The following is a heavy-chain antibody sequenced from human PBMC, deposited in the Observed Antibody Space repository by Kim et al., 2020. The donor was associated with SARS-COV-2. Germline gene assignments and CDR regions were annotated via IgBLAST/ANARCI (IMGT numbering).Heavy chain of an antibody. V-gene: IGHV4-34*01. Sequence: SETLSLTCAVYGGSFSGYYWSWIRQPPGKGLEWIGEINHSGSTNYNPSLKSRVTVSVDTSKNQFSLKLSSVTAADTAVYYCARKVRWAEVTLFDYWGQGTLVTVSS. CDR2: INHSGST. J-gene: IGHJ4*02. CDR1: GGSFSGYY. D-gene: IGHD3-10*01. CDR3: ARKVRWAEVTLFDY.